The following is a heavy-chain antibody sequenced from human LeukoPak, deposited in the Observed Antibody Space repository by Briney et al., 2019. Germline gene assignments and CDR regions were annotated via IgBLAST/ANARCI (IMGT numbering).Heavy chain of an antibody. CDR1: GYTFTSYY. V-gene: IGHV1-46*01. D-gene: IGHD5-12*01. CDR2: INPSGGST. CDR3: ARGYPDYYYYYYVDV. J-gene: IGHJ6*03. Sequence: ASVKVPCKASGYTFTSYYMHWVRQAPGQGLEWMGIINPSGGSTSYAQKFQGRVTMTRDMSTSTVYMELSSLSSEDTAVYYCARGYPDYYYYYYVDVWGKGTTVTVSS.